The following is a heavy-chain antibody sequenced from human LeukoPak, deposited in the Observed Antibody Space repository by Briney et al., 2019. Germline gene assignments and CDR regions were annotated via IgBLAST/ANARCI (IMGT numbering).Heavy chain of an antibody. CDR2: INHSGST. V-gene: IGHV4-34*01. Sequence: SETLSLTCAVYGGSFSGYYRSWIRQPPGKGLEWIGEINHSGSTNYNPSLKSRVTISVDTSKNQFSLKLSSVTAADTAVYYCAGSRELGYYFDYWGQGTLVTVSS. J-gene: IGHJ4*02. D-gene: IGHD1-26*01. CDR3: AGSRELGYYFDY. CDR1: GGSFSGYY.